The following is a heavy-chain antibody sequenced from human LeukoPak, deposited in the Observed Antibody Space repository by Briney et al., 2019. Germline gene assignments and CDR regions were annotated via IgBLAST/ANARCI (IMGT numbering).Heavy chain of an antibody. D-gene: IGHD3-9*01. V-gene: IGHV4-59*08. CDR3: AGSPNYDILTGNPFDY. Sequence: SETLSLTCTVSGGSISSYYWSWIRQPPGKGLEWIGYIYYSGSTNYNPSLKSRVTISVDTSKNQFSLKLSSVTAADTALYYCAGSPNYDILTGNPFDYWGQGTLVTVSS. CDR2: IYYSGST. CDR1: GGSISSYY. J-gene: IGHJ4*02.